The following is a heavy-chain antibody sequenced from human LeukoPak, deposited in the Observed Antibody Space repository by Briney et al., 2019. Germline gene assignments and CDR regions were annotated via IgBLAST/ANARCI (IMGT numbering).Heavy chain of an antibody. Sequence: SETLSLTCTVSGGSISSSSYYWGWIRQPPGTGLEWIGSIYYSGSTYYNPSLKSRVTISVDTSKNQFSLKLSSVTAADTAVYYCARHIAALYYYGMDVWGQGTTVTVSS. D-gene: IGHD6-6*01. J-gene: IGHJ6*02. CDR1: GGSISSSSYY. V-gene: IGHV4-39*01. CDR2: IYYSGST. CDR3: ARHIAALYYYGMDV.